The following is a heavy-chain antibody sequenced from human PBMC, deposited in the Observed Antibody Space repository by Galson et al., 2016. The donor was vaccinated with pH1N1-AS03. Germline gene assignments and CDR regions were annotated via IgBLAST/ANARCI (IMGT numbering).Heavy chain of an antibody. D-gene: IGHD6-6*01. CDR3: ARTRAARPADAFDV. V-gene: IGHV4-31*03. CDR2: IYDSGNT. CDR1: GGSISSGNYF. Sequence: LSLTCTVSGGSISSGNYFWNWIRQHPGKGLEWIGLIYDSGNTFYNPSLKSRVSISVDTSKNQFSLKLNSVTAADTAVYYCARTRAARPADAFDVWGQGTTVTVSS. J-gene: IGHJ3*01.